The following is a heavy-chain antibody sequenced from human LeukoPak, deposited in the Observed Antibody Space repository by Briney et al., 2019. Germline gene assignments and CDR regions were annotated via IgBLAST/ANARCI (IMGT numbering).Heavy chain of an antibody. CDR1: GYTFTGYY. V-gene: IGHV1-2*02. D-gene: IGHD5-18*01. CDR2: INSNSGST. Sequence: ASMRVSCKASGYTFTGYYIHWVRQAPGQGLEWMGWINSNSGSTNYAQKFQGRVTMTRDTSISTAYMELSRLTSDDTAVYYCASQTAIVNYYYYHMDVWGKGTTVTASS. CDR3: ASQTAIVNYYYYHMDV. J-gene: IGHJ6*03.